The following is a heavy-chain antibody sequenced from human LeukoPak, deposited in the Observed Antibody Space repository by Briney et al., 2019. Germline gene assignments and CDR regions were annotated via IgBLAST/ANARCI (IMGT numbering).Heavy chain of an antibody. CDR2: IKQDGSEK. CDR3: AGDSTGYHWAY. V-gene: IGHV3-7*01. Sequence: GGSLRLSCAASGFTFSGYWMSWVRQAPGNGLEWVANIKQDGSEKYYVDSVKGRFTISRDNAKNSLYLQMNSLRAEDTAVYYCAGDSTGYHWAYWGQGTLVTVSS. D-gene: IGHD3-22*01. J-gene: IGHJ4*02. CDR1: GFTFSGYW.